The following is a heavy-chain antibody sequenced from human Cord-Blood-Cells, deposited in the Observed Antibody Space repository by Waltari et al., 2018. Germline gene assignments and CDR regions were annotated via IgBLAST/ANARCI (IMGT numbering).Heavy chain of an antibody. J-gene: IGHJ4*02. D-gene: IGHD3-10*01. Sequence: QVQLVQSGAEVKKPGASVKVSCKASGYTFTGYYMHWVRQAPGHGLEWMGRINPNSGGTNYAQKFQGRVTMTRDTSISTAYMELSRLRADDTAVYYCARPTLLSGSYYDYWGQGTLVTVSS. CDR3: ARPTLLSGSYYDY. CDR1: GYTFTGYY. V-gene: IGHV1-2*06. CDR2: INPNSGGT.